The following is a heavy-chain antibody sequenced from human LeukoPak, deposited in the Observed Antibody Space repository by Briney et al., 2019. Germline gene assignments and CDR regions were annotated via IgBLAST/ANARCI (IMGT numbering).Heavy chain of an antibody. V-gene: IGHV4-34*01. CDR3: AREPITMIVVVRGHMDV. Sequence: PSETLSLTCAVYGGSFSGYYWSWIRQPPGKGLEWIGEINHSGSTNYNPSLKSRVTISVDTSKNQFSLKLSSVTAADTAVYYCAREPITMIVVVRGHMDVWGKGTTVTVSS. CDR2: INHSGST. CDR1: GGSFSGYY. J-gene: IGHJ6*03. D-gene: IGHD3-22*01.